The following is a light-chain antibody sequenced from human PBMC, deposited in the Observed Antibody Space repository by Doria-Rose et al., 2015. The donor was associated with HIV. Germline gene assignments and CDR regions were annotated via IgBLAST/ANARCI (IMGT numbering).Light chain of an antibody. Sequence: EIVMTQFPGTLSLSPGERAALSCMASQSFSSTYLAWYQQKPGQAPSLLIYDGSTRATGIPDGFSASGSGTDLTLTINRLEPEDFALYYCHQYGTSWTFGQGTKVEI. CDR3: HQYGTSWT. CDR2: DGS. V-gene: IGKV3-20*01. J-gene: IGKJ1*01. CDR1: QSFSSTY.